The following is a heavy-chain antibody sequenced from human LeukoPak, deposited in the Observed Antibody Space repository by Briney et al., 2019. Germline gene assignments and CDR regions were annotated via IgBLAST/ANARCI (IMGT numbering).Heavy chain of an antibody. CDR2: TYYRSEWYN. CDR3: ARGLLGGYSYYYDHGMDV. J-gene: IGHJ6*02. D-gene: IGHD5-18*01. V-gene: IGHV6-1*01. CDR1: GDSVSSNSAA. Sequence: SQTLSLTCAISGDSVSSNSAAWNWIRQSPSRGLEWLGRTYYRSEWYNDYAVSVKSRITINPDTSKNQFSLQLNSVTPEDTAVYYCARGLLGGYSYYYDHGMDVWGQGTTVTVSS.